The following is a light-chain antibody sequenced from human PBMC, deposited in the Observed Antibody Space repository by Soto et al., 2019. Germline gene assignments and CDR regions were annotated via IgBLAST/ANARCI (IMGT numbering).Light chain of an antibody. CDR3: PQYDSSPWT. CDR2: GAS. Sequence: ESVLTQSPGTLSLSPGERATLACRASQSVSSSFLAWYQLKPGQAPRLLIYGASSMATGIPDRFSGSGSGTDFTLTISRLEPEDFAVYYCPQYDSSPWTFGQGTKVEIK. V-gene: IGKV3-20*01. CDR1: QSVSSSF. J-gene: IGKJ1*01.